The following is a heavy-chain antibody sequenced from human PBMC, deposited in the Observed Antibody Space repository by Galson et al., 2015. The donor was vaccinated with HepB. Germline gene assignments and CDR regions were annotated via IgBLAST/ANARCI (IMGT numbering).Heavy chain of an antibody. CDR1: GFTFSSYG. CDR3: AKDLRDYYYYYGMDV. J-gene: IGHJ6*02. CDR2: ISYDGSNK. V-gene: IGHV3-30*18. Sequence: GFTFSSYGMHWVRQAPGKGLEWVAVISYDGSNKYYADSVKGRFTISRDNSKNTLYLQMNSLRAEDTAVYYCAKDLRDYYYYYGMDVWGQGTTVTVSS.